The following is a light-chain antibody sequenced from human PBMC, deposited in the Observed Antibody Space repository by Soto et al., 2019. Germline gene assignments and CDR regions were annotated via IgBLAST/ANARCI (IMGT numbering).Light chain of an antibody. CDR3: QQYNSYS. Sequence: DIQMTQSPSTLSASVGHRVTITCRASQIIDTWLAWYQQKPGKAPRLLIYDASALESGIPSRFSGSGSGTEFTLTISSLQPDDFATYYCQQYNSYSFGQGTKVDIK. CDR2: DAS. J-gene: IGKJ1*01. V-gene: IGKV1-5*01. CDR1: QIIDTW.